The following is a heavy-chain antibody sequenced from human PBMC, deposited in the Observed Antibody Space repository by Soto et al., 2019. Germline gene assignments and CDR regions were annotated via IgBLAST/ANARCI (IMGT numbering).Heavy chain of an antibody. V-gene: IGHV3-30*18. CDR2: MSYDGSYK. CDR1: GFTLSSNG. J-gene: IGHJ6*02. Sequence: PGGSLRLSCAASGFTLSSNGMHWLRQAPGKGLEWVALMSYDGSYKYYADSVKGRFTISRDYSKNTLYLQMNSLRAEDTAVYYCAKDREGYYVATVWGQGTTVTVSS. CDR3: AKDREGYYVATV. D-gene: IGHD3-10*02.